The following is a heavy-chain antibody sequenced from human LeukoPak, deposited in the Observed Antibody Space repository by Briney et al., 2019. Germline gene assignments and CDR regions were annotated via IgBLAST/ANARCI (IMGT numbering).Heavy chain of an antibody. CDR2: ISGSGGST. Sequence: GGSLRLSCAASGFTFSSYGMSWVRQAPGKGLEWFSAISGSGGSTYYADSVKGRFTISRDNSKNTLYLQMNSLRAEDTAVYYCARVTYGSGTYGAFDYWGQGTLVTVSS. CDR3: ARVTYGSGTYGAFDY. D-gene: IGHD3-10*01. J-gene: IGHJ4*02. V-gene: IGHV3-23*01. CDR1: GFTFSSYG.